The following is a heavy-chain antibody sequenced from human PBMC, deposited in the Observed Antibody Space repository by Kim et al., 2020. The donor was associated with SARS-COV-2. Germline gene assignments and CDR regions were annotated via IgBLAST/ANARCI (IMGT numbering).Heavy chain of an antibody. CDR3: ATQNLLGYCAGGVCCCFDY. D-gene: IGHD2-8*02. CDR2: INAGNGNT. CDR1: GYTFTSYT. J-gene: IGHJ4*01. Sequence: ASVKVSCKTSGYTFTSYTMHWVRQAPGQRLEWMGWINAGNGNTKYSQKFQHRITITRDTSATIAYMELSSLRSEDTAVYYCATQNLLGYCAGGVCCCFDY. V-gene: IGHV1-3*01.